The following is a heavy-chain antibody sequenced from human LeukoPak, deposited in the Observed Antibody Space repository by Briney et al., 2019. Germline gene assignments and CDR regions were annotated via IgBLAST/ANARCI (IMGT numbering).Heavy chain of an antibody. CDR1: GGSISSGGYY. Sequence: SQTLSLTCTVSGGSISSGGYYWSWIRQHPGKGLEWIGYIYYSGSTCYNPSLKSRVTISVDTSKNQFSLKLSSVTAADTAVYYCASGSYLRHASFDIWGQGTMVTVSS. J-gene: IGHJ3*02. D-gene: IGHD1-26*01. V-gene: IGHV4-31*03. CDR3: ASGSYLRHASFDI. CDR2: IYYSGST.